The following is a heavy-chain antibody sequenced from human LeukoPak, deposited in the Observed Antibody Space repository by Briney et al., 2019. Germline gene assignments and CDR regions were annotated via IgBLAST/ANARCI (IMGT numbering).Heavy chain of an antibody. D-gene: IGHD2-15*01. Sequence: PGRSLRHSCAASGFTFSSYGMHWVRQAPGKGLEWVAVISYDGSNKYYADSVKGRFTISRDNSKNTLYLQMNSLRAEDTAVYYCAKTAHSDAFDIWGQGTMVTVSS. J-gene: IGHJ3*02. CDR1: GFTFSSYG. V-gene: IGHV3-30*18. CDR3: AKTAHSDAFDI. CDR2: ISYDGSNK.